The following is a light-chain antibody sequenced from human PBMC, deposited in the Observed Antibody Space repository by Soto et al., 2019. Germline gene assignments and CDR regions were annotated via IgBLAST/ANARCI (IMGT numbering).Light chain of an antibody. CDR2: GAS. J-gene: IGKJ2*01. CDR1: ENVNIH. CDR3: QQYHNWPPKT. V-gene: IGKV3-15*01. Sequence: EILMTQSPATLSVSPGDRATLSCRANENVNIHLAWYQQKPGQAPRLLIYGASTRATGIPARFSGSGSGTEFTLTISSLQSEDFAVYYCQQYHNWPPKTFGQGTRLEIK.